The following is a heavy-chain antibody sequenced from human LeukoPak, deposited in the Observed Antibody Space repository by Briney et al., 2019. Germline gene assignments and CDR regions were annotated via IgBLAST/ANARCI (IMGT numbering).Heavy chain of an antibody. Sequence: SQTLSLTCAVSGDSVSSNSAVWNWIRQAPSRGLEWLGKAYYRSKWYKGYAISVKSRISINPDTSKNQFTLRLNSVTPEDAAVYYCARGDIAFDYWGQGTLVTVSS. CDR2: AYYRSKWYK. CDR1: GDSVSSNSAV. CDR3: ARGDIAFDY. J-gene: IGHJ4*02. D-gene: IGHD3-9*01. V-gene: IGHV6-1*01.